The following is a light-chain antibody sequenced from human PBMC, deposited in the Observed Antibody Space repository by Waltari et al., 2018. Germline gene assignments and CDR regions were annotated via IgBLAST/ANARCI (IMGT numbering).Light chain of an antibody. CDR3: CSYAGSYTWV. CDR2: DDK. J-gene: IGLJ3*02. CDR1: SSEVGNYNL. Sequence: QSALTQPASVSSSPGQAITISCTGNSSEVGNYNLFPWYQQYPGKAPKVMIYDDKRRPSGVSDRFSGSKSGNTASLTISVVQAEDEADYYCCSYAGSYTWVFGGGTKLTVL. V-gene: IGLV2-23*01.